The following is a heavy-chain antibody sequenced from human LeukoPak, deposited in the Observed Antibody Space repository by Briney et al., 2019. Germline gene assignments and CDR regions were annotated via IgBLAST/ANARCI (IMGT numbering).Heavy chain of an antibody. Sequence: SETLSLTCAVYGGSFSGYYWSWIRQPPGKGLEWIGYIHSNGGTKYNPSLKSQFTMSVDTSKNQFSLKLDSVTAADTAVYYCARTSLWFLFDPWGQGTLVTVSS. CDR3: ARTSLWFLFDP. J-gene: IGHJ5*02. CDR2: IHSNGGT. D-gene: IGHD3-10*01. V-gene: IGHV4-34*10. CDR1: GGSFSGYY.